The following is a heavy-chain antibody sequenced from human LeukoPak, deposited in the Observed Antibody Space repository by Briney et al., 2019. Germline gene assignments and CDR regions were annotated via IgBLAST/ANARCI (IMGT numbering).Heavy chain of an antibody. CDR3: ARGSYGDYVGVDY. CDR1: GYTFTAYY. Sequence: ASVKVSCKASGYTFTAYYMHWVRQAPGQGLEWMGWINPNTGGTDYAQRFQGRVTMTRDTSISTAYMELSSLISDDTAVYYCARGSYGDYVGVDYWGQGTLVTVSS. V-gene: IGHV1-2*02. CDR2: INPNTGGT. D-gene: IGHD4-17*01. J-gene: IGHJ4*02.